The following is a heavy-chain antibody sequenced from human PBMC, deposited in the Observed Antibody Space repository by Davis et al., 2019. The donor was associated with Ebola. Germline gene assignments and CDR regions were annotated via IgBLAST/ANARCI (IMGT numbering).Heavy chain of an antibody. CDR1: GYTFTSYD. V-gene: IGHV1-18*01. D-gene: IGHD3-16*01. Sequence: ASVKVSCKASGYTFTSYDISWVRQAPGQGLEWMGWISAYNGNTNYAQKLQGRVTMTTDTSTSTAYMELRSLRSDDTAVYYCARRGTKYYYYGMDVWGQGTTVTVSS. J-gene: IGHJ6*02. CDR2: ISAYNGNT. CDR3: ARRGTKYYYYGMDV.